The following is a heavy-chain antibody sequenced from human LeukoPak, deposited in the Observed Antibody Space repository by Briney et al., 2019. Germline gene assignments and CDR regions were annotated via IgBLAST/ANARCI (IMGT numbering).Heavy chain of an antibody. CDR1: GFTFSSYA. CDR2: ISASGGRT. CDR3: AKDYGDSDWFDP. Sequence: GGSLRPSCATSGFTFSSYAFSWVRQAPGEGLAWVSAISASGGRTNYADSVKGRFTISRDDSKNTLYLQMGTLRAEDTAVYYCAKDYGDSDWFDPWGQGILVTVSS. D-gene: IGHD4-17*01. V-gene: IGHV3-23*01. J-gene: IGHJ5*02.